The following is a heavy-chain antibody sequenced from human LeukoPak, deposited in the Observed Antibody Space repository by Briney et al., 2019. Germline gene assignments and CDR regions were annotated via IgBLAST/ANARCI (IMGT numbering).Heavy chain of an antibody. J-gene: IGHJ6*02. CDR2: ITNSGSTI. CDR1: GFTFSDYN. CDR3: ARSIGLTGGGVDV. D-gene: IGHD3-9*01. V-gene: IGHV3-11*01. Sequence: PGGSLRLSCAASGFTFSDYNMNWLRQAPGKGLEWVSYITNSGSTIRYADSVKGRFTISRDNAKNSLCLQMNSLRAEDTAVYYCARSIGLTGGGVDVWGQGTTVTVSS.